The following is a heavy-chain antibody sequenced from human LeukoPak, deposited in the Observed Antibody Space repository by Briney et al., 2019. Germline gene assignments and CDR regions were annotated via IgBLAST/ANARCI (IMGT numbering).Heavy chain of an antibody. CDR3: ARGSIGAPHLFDY. D-gene: IGHD3-10*01. CDR2: INTNTGNP. CDR1: GYTFTSYA. Sequence: VASVKVSCKASGYTFTSYAMNWVRQAPGQGLEWIGWINTNTGNPTYAQGFTGRCVFSLDTSVSTAYLQISSLKAEDTAVYYCARGSIGAPHLFDYWGQGTLVTVSS. J-gene: IGHJ4*02. V-gene: IGHV7-4-1*02.